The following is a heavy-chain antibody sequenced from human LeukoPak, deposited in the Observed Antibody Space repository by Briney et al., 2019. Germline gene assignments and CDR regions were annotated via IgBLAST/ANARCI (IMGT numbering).Heavy chain of an antibody. V-gene: IGHV1-2*06. CDR1: GYTFTGYY. CDR3: ARGYYYDTGGSRDAFDI. Sequence: ASVKVSCKASGYTFTGYYIQWVRRAPGQGLEWMGRINPNSGGTNYAQKFQGRVSMARDTSISTAYMELNRLRFDDTAVYYCARGYYYDTGGSRDAFDIWGQGTMVTVSS. J-gene: IGHJ3*02. CDR2: INPNSGGT. D-gene: IGHD3-22*01.